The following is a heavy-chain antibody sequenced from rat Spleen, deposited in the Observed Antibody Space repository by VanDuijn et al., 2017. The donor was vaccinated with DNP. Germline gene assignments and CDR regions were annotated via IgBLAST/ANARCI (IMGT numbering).Heavy chain of an antibody. Sequence: EVQLVESGGGVVQPGNSLKLSCAASGFTFSDSAMAWVRQSPKMGLEWVATIIYDGSHTFYRDTVQGLLTISRDNAKTTLYLQMDSLRSEDTATYYCVTRGKYGGYDYWGQGVIVTVSS. CDR2: IIYDGSHT. CDR1: GFTFSDSA. J-gene: IGHJ2*01. V-gene: IGHV5S10*01. CDR3: VTRGKYGGYDY. D-gene: IGHD1-11*01.